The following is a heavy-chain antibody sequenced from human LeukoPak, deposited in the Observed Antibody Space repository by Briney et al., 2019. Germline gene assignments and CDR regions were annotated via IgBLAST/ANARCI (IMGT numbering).Heavy chain of an antibody. J-gene: IGHJ3*02. CDR2: INHSGST. CDR1: GFTFSSYW. D-gene: IGHD6-13*01. V-gene: IGHV4-34*01. CDR3: ARGPVAAAGTLADAFDI. Sequence: GSLRLSCAASGFTFSSYWMTWVRQPPGKGLEWIGEINHSGSTNYIPSLKSRVTISVDTSKNQFSLKLSSVTAADTAVYYCARGPVAAAGTLADAFDIWGQGTMVTVSS.